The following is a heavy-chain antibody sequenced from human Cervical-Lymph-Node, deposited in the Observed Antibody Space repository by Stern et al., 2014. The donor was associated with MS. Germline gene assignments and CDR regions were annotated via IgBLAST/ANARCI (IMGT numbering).Heavy chain of an antibody. V-gene: IGHV3-11*01. CDR1: GFPFSDYY. D-gene: IGHD6-13*01. CDR2: ISASGVAT. J-gene: IGHJ5*02. CDR3: ARHLARLAAAGFNP. Sequence: VQLVQSGGGLVKPGGSLRLTCAASGFPFSDYYMSWVRQAPGKGLEWIAYISASGVATSHADAVKGRFTISGDNAKNSLYLQMHSLRVEDTAVYYCARHLARLAAAGFNPWGQGTLVTVSS.